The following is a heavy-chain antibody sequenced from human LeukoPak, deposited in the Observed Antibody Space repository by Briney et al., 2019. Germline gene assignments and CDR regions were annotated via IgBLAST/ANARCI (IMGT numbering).Heavy chain of an antibody. Sequence: GGSLRLSCAASGFTFSTYSMNWVRQAPGKGLEWVSSISRSSDYIYYADSVKGRFTISRDNSKNTLYLQMNSLRAEDTAVYYCAKDRLLHRWLEYFDYGGRGPLAPVPS. V-gene: IGHV3-21*01. CDR1: GFTFSTYS. D-gene: IGHD6-19*01. J-gene: IGHJ4*02. CDR3: AKDRLLHRWLEYFDY. CDR2: ISRSSDYI.